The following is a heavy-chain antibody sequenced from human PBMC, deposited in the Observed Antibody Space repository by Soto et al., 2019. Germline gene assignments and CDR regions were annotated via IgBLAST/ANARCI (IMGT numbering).Heavy chain of an antibody. Sequence: QITLKESGPTLAKPTQTPTLTCTFSGFSLSTSGVGVGWIRQPPGKALEWLALIYWDDDKPYSPSLKSRLTITMDTSKSQLILTMTNMHPVDTATYYCAHRSRSGSGSSTRDNWCGPWGQGTLVTVSS. CDR2: IYWDDDK. CDR1: GFSLSTSGVG. V-gene: IGHV2-5*02. J-gene: IGHJ5*02. CDR3: AHRSRSGSGSSTRDNWCGP. D-gene: IGHD3-10*01.